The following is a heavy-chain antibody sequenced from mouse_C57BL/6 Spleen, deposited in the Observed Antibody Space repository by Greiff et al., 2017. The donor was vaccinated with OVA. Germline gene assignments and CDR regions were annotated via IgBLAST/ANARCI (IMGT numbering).Heavy chain of an antibody. J-gene: IGHJ3*01. Sequence: QVQLQQPGAELVKPGASVKLSCKASGYTFTSYWMQWVKQRPGQGLEWIGEIDPSDSYTNYNQQFKGKATLTVDTSSSTAYMQLSSLTSEDSAVYYCARCYYGNSWFAYWGQGTLVTVSA. CDR3: ARCYYGNSWFAY. D-gene: IGHD2-1*01. CDR2: IDPSDSYT. V-gene: IGHV1-50*01. CDR1: GYTFTSYW.